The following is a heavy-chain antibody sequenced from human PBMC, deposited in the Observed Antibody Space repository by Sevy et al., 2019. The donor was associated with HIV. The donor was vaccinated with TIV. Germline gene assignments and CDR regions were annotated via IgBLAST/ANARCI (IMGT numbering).Heavy chain of an antibody. V-gene: IGHV4-31*03. CDR2: IYYSGST. J-gene: IGHJ4*02. CDR1: GGSISSGGYY. CDR3: ARGDGYNYDY. D-gene: IGHD5-12*01. Sequence: SETLSLTCTVSGGSISSGGYYWSWIRQPLGKGLEWIGYIYYSGSTYYNPSLKSRVTISVDTSKNQFSLKLSSVTAADTAVYYCARGDGYNYDYWGQGTLVTVSS.